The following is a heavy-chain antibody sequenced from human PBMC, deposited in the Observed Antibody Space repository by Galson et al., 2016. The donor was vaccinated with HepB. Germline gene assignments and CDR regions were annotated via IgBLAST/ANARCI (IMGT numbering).Heavy chain of an antibody. D-gene: IGHD3-22*01. CDR3: ATRNIVVAWGDY. CDR2: ISRSSSTI. J-gene: IGHJ4*02. V-gene: IGHV3-48*04. Sequence: SLRLSCAASGFTFSSFSMNWVRQAPGKGLEWVSYISRSSSTIYYADSVEGRFTISRDNAKNSLYLQMNSLRAEDTAVYYCATRNIVVAWGDYWGQGTLVTVSS. CDR1: GFTFSSFS.